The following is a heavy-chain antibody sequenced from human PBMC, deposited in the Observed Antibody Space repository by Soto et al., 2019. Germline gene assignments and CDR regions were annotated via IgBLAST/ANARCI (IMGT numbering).Heavy chain of an antibody. V-gene: IGHV1-2*02. J-gene: IGHJ4*02. CDR1: GFTFIRHY. D-gene: IGHD3-3*02. CDR2: IGLQTGCT. CDR3: GRVRHGHLGIFY. Sequence: ASVKVSCKTSGFTFIRHYIHWVRQAPGQAPEWMGEIGLQTGCTKYAQKYQGRVTMTSDTSITTVYMELSNLNSYDTAIYFCGRVRHGHLGIFYWGPGTSVTVSS.